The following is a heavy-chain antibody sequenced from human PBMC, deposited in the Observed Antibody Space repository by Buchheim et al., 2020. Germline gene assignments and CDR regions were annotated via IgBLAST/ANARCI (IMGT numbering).Heavy chain of an antibody. CDR2: IDKTGGTR. V-gene: IGHV3-23*01. Sequence: EVQLLESGGGLVQRGGSLRLSCAASGFNFGDYAMSWVRQAPGKGLEWVSGIDKTGGTRFSAESVLGRFIISRENSNNHLYLQMNSLRVEETAIYFCARGGYKGDSSSWYFLDNWGQGIL. J-gene: IGHJ4*02. CDR3: ARGGYKGDSSSWYFLDN. D-gene: IGHD6-13*01. CDR1: GFNFGDYA.